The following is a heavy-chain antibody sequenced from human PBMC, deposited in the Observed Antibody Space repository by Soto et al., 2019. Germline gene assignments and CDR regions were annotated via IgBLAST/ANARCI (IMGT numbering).Heavy chain of an antibody. CDR1: GGSISSGGYS. V-gene: IGHV4-30-2*01. CDR3: ARGPPLGF. J-gene: IGHJ4*02. Sequence: NPSETLSLTCAVSGGSISSGGYSWSWIRQPPGKGLECIGYIYHSGSTYYNPSLKSRVTISVDRSKNQFSLKLSSVTAADTAVYYCARGPPLGFWGQGTLVT. CDR2: IYHSGST.